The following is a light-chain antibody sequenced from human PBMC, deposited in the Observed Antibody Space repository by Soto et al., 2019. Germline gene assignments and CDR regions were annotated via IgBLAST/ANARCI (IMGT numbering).Light chain of an antibody. J-gene: IGKJ1*01. CDR3: EQYNSYWP. Sequence: DIQMTQSPSTLSASIGDRVTISCRASQSISSWLAWYQQKPGKAPKLLIYDASSLESGVPSRFSGSGSGTEFTRTISSLQADVFATYYGEQYNSYWPFGQGTKVDIK. CDR2: DAS. CDR1: QSISSW. V-gene: IGKV1-5*01.